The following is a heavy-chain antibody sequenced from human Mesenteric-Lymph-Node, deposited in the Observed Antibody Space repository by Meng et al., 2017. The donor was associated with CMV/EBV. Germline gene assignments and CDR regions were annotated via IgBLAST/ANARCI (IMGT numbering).Heavy chain of an antibody. CDR1: GFTFDDYA. J-gene: IGHJ5*01. D-gene: IGHD3-22*01. Sequence: GGSLRLSCAASGFTFDDYAMHWVRQAPGKGLEWVSLITWNGDGTYYADSVKGRFTISRDNSKNSLYLQMNSLKTEDTALYYCAKGSSSGYWESRFDSWGQGTLVTVSS. CDR3: AKGSSSGYWESRFDS. V-gene: IGHV3-43*01. CDR2: ITWNGDGT.